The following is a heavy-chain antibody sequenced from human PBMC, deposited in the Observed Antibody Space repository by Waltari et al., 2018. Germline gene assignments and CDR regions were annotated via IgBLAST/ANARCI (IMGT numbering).Heavy chain of an antibody. CDR1: GGSISSGSYY. V-gene: IGHV4-61*02. CDR2: IYTSGST. J-gene: IGHJ6*02. CDR3: ARGGDYYYYGMDV. Sequence: QVQLQESGPGLVKPSQTLSLTCTVSGGSISSGSYYWSWIRQPAGKGLEGIGRIYTSGSTNYNPSLKSRVTISVDTSKNQFSLKLSSVTAADTAVYYCARGGDYYYYGMDVWGQGTTVTVSS. D-gene: IGHD3-16*01.